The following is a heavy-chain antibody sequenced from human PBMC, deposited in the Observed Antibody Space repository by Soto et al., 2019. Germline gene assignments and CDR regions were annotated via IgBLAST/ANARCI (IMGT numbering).Heavy chain of an antibody. V-gene: IGHV5-10-1*01. CDR1: GYSFTSYW. CDR2: IDPSDSYT. CDR3: ARPPRLGGLYYYGMDV. J-gene: IGHJ6*04. Sequence: GESLKISCKGSGYSFTSYWISWVRQMPGKGLEWMGRIDPSDSYTNYSPSFQGHVTISADKSISTAYLQWSSLKASDTAMYYCARPPRLGGLYYYGMDVWRKGTTVTVSS. D-gene: IGHD1-26*01.